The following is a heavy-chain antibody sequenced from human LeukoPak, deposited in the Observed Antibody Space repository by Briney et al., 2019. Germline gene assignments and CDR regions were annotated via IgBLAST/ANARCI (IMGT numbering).Heavy chain of an antibody. CDR1: GFTFSSYG. Sequence: GGSLRLSCAASGFTFSSYGMSWVRQAPGKGLEWVLAISGSGGSTYYADSVKGRFTISRDNSKNTLYLQMNSLRAEDTAVYYCAKVPAATYYFDYWGQGTLVTVSS. V-gene: IGHV3-23*01. CDR3: AKVPAATYYFDY. CDR2: ISGSGGST. D-gene: IGHD2-2*01. J-gene: IGHJ4*02.